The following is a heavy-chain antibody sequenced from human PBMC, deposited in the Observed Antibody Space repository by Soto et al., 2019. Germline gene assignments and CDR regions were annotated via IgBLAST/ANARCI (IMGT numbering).Heavy chain of an antibody. Sequence: QVQLVESGGGVVQPGRSLRLSCAASGFTFSSYGMHWVRQAPGKGLEWVAVISYDGSNKYYADSVKGRFTISRDNSKNTLYLQMNSLRAEDTAVYYCAKDGHSSGYPPPYWYFDLWGRGTLVTVSS. CDR1: GFTFSSYG. CDR2: ISYDGSNK. CDR3: AKDGHSSGYPPPYWYFDL. D-gene: IGHD3-22*01. V-gene: IGHV3-30*18. J-gene: IGHJ2*01.